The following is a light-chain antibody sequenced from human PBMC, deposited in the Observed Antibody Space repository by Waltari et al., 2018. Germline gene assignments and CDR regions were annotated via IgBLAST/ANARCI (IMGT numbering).Light chain of an antibody. V-gene: IGLV2-14*01. CDR2: EVN. CDR1: NSDIGLYNY. Sequence: QSALTQPASVSGSPGQSITISCTGTNSDIGLYNYVSWYQQPPGKAPKLIIYEVNNRPSGVSNRFSGSKSGNTASLTISGLQPEDEADYYCTSFTTIGIPLVFGGGTKSTVL. J-gene: IGLJ3*02. CDR3: TSFTTIGIPLV.